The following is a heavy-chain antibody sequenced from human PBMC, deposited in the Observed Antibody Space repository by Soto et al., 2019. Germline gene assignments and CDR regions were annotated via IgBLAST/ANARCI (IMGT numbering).Heavy chain of an antibody. J-gene: IGHJ3*02. CDR2: ISGSGGST. Sequence: PGGSLRLSCAASGFTFSNYGMSWVRQAPGKGLEWVSGISGSGGSTYYADSVKGRFTISRDNSKNTLYLQMNSLRADDTAVYYCARDFRLDTAMIHDAFDIWGQGTMVTVSS. D-gene: IGHD5-18*01. CDR1: GFTFSNYG. V-gene: IGHV3-23*01. CDR3: ARDFRLDTAMIHDAFDI.